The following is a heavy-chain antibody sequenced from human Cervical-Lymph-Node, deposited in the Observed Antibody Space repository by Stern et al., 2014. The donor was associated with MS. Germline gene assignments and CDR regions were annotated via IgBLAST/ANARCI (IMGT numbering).Heavy chain of an antibody. V-gene: IGHV3-7*01. CDR3: ARGPYGSGSYFSDFDY. J-gene: IGHJ4*02. Sequence: EVQLVESGGGLVQPGGSLRLSCAASGFTFSSYWMSWVRQAPGKGLEWVANIKQDGSEKYYVDSVKGRFTISRDNAKNSLYLQMNSLRAEDTAVYYCARGPYGSGSYFSDFDYWGQGTLVTVSS. CDR1: GFTFSSYW. D-gene: IGHD3-10*01. CDR2: IKQDGSEK.